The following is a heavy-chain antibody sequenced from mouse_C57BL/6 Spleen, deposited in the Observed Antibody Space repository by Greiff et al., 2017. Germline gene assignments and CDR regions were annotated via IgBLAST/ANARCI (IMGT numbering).Heavy chain of an antibody. D-gene: IGHD1-1*01. CDR2: ISSGSSTI. V-gene: IGHV5-17*01. CDR3: ARDYYGSSEGWFAY. Sequence: EVMLVESGGGLVKPGGSLKLSCAASGFTFSDYGMHWVRQAPEKGLEWVAYISSGSSTIYYADTVKGRFTISRDNAKNTLFLQMTSLRSEDTAMYYCARDYYGSSEGWFAYWGQGPLVTVSA. J-gene: IGHJ3*01. CDR1: GFTFSDYG.